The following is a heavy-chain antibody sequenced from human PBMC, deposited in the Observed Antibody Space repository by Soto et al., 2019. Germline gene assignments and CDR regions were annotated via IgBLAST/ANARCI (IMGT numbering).Heavy chain of an antibody. CDR2: IYYSGST. CDR1: GGSISSYY. J-gene: IGHJ4*02. Sequence: SETLSLTCTVSGGSISSYYWSWIRRPPGKGLEWIGYIYYSGSTNYNPSLKSRVTISVDTSKNQFSLKMRSVTAADTAVYYCARGGHSGYAFDYWGQGTLVTVSS. V-gene: IGHV4-59*01. D-gene: IGHD5-12*01. CDR3: ARGGHSGYAFDY.